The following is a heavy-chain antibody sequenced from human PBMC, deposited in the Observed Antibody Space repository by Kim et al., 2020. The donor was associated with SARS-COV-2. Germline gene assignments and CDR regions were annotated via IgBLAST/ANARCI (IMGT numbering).Heavy chain of an antibody. CDR1: GFSTYS. D-gene: IGHD3-10*01. V-gene: IGHV3-21*01. Sequence: GGSLRLSCTGSGFSTYSMNWVRQAPGKGLEWVSSISSGGSFMYFADSVKGRFTISRDNAKNSVYLQMNSLRAEDTAMYFCVAGEDVSDSYGSGTYYMYWGQGTLVTVSS. J-gene: IGHJ4*01. CDR2: ISSGGSFM. CDR3: VAGEDVSDSYGSGTYYMY.